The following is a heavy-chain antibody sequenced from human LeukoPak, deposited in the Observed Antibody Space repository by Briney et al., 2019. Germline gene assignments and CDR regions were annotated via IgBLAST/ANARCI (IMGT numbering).Heavy chain of an antibody. Sequence: GESLKISCQGSGYTFTNYWIGWVRQMPGKGLECMGIIYAGDSDTKYSPSLRGQVTFSVDKSINTAYLQWSSLKASDTAMYYRARHGSGTNWFDPWGQGTLVTVSS. J-gene: IGHJ5*02. CDR3: ARHGSGTNWFDP. CDR1: GYTFTNYW. CDR2: IYAGDSDT. V-gene: IGHV5-51*01.